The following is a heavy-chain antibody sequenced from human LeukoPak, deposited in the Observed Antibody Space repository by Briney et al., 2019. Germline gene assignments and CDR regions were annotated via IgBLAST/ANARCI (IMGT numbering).Heavy chain of an antibody. D-gene: IGHD6-19*01. CDR2: IYYSGST. J-gene: IGHJ3*02. Sequence: SETLSLTCAVYGGSFSGYYWSWIRQPPGKGLEWIGSIYYSGSTYYNPSLKSRVTISVDTSKNQFSLKLSSVTAADTAVYYCVIAGSGWDDAFDIWGQGTMVTVSS. V-gene: IGHV4-34*01. CDR3: VIAGSGWDDAFDI. CDR1: GGSFSGYY.